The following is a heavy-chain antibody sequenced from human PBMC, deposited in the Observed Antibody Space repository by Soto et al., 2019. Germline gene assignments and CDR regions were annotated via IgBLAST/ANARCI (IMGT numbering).Heavy chain of an antibody. Sequence: GGSLRLSCAASGFTFSSYWMSWVRQAPGKGLEWVANIKQDGSEKYYVDSVKGRFTISRDNAKNSLYLQMNSLRAEDTAVYYCAREVPNVLRYFDWFKTQDYYYYYMDVWGKGTTVTVSS. J-gene: IGHJ6*03. V-gene: IGHV3-7*01. CDR3: AREVPNVLRYFDWFKTQDYYYYYMDV. CDR2: IKQDGSEK. CDR1: GFTFSSYW. D-gene: IGHD3-9*01.